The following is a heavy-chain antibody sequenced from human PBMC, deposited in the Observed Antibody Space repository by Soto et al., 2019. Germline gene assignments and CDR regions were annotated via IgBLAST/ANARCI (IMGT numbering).Heavy chain of an antibody. Sequence: GESLKISCKGSGYSFRSYWIGWVRQMPGKGLEWMGIIYPGDSGTRYSPSFQGRVTISADKSISTAYLQWSSLKASDTAMYYCARPLIIPAAIDYWGQGTLVTVSS. CDR2: IYPGDSGT. V-gene: IGHV5-51*01. CDR1: GYSFRSYW. J-gene: IGHJ4*02. D-gene: IGHD2-2*01. CDR3: ARPLIIPAAIDY.